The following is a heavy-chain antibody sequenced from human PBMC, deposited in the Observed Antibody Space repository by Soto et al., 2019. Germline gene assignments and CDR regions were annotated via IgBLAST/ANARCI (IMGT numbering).Heavy chain of an antibody. V-gene: IGHV4-39*07. J-gene: IGHJ5*02. D-gene: IGHD6-13*01. CDR3: ARGSLSWSHQYSSSHKRNWFDP. CDR2: IYYSGST. Sequence: SETLSLTCTVSGGSISSSSYYWGWIRQPPGKGLEWIGSIYYSGSTYYNPSLKSRVTISVDTSKNQFSLKLSSVTAADTAVYYCARGSLSWSHQYSSSHKRNWFDPWGQGTLVTVSS. CDR1: GGSISSSSYY.